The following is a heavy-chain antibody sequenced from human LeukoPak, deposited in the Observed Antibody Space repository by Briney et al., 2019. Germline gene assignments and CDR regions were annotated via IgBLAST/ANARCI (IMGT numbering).Heavy chain of an antibody. J-gene: IGHJ4*02. CDR2: ITGNSNYI. D-gene: IGHD3-10*01. Sequence: NPGGSLRLSCAASGFTFSIYSINWVRQAPGKGLEWVSFITGNSNYIYYADSVKGRFTISRDNAKNSLYLQMNSPRVEDTAVYYCARDRVSGSGSIDYWGQGTLVTVSS. CDR1: GFTFSIYS. CDR3: ARDRVSGSGSIDY. V-gene: IGHV3-21*01.